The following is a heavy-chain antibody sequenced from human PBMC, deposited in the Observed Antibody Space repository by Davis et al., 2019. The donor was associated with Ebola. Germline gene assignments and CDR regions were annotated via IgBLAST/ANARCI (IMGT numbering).Heavy chain of an antibody. V-gene: IGHV1-18*04. CDR3: ARALNLNWFDP. J-gene: IGHJ5*02. Sequence: ASVQVSCKASGYTFTGFYIHWVRQAPGQGLEWMGWISAYNGNTNYAQQLQGRVTMTTDTSTSTAYMELRSLRSDDTAVYYCARALNLNWFDPWGQGTLVTVSS. CDR2: ISAYNGNT. D-gene: IGHD1-14*01. CDR1: GYTFTGFY.